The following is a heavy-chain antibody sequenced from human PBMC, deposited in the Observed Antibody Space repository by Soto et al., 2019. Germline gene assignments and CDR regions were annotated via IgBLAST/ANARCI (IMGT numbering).Heavy chain of an antibody. CDR2: IIPIFGTA. D-gene: IGHD5-12*01. V-gene: IGHV1-69*13. J-gene: IGHJ6*02. CDR3: ARDRGWLDYYYYGMDV. Sequence: SVKVSCKASGGTFSSYAISWVRQAPGQGLEWMGGIIPIFGTANYAQMFQGRVTITADESTSTAYMELSSLRSEDTAVYYCARDRGWLDYYYYGMDVWGQGTTVTVSS. CDR1: GGTFSSYA.